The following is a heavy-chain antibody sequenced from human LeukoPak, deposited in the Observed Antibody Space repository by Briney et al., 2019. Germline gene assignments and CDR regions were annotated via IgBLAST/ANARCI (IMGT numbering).Heavy chain of an antibody. Sequence: GGSLRLSCAASGFTFNSYAMSWVRQAAGKGLEWVSSISGSGGSTYYADSVKGRFTISRDSSKNMLYLQMNTLRAEDTAIYYCAKDGIDSGDPNGFDPWGQGTLVTVSS. CDR1: GFTFNSYA. CDR2: ISGSGGST. J-gene: IGHJ5*02. D-gene: IGHD3-10*01. CDR3: AKDGIDSGDPNGFDP. V-gene: IGHV3-23*01.